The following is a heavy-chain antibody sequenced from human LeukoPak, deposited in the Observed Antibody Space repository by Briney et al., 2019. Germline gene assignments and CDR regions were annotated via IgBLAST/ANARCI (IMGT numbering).Heavy chain of an antibody. J-gene: IGHJ4*02. CDR3: ARGAEYYAIWRGYAGYSDY. D-gene: IGHD3-3*01. V-gene: IGHV4-38-2*02. CDR2: ISHRRST. Sequence: KTSETLSLTCTVSGYSISNGYYWGWIRQPPGKGLQWVSSISHRRSTYYNPSLRSRVTISLDRSKKKFSLKLTSVTAADTAVYFCARGAEYYAIWRGYAGYSDYWGQGISVTVSS. CDR1: GYSISNGYY.